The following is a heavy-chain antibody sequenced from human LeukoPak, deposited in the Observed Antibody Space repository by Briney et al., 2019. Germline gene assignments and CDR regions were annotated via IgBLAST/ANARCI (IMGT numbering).Heavy chain of an antibody. CDR3: TRHDSDYGDYDPFDY. CDR1: GFTFSCSA. V-gene: IGHV3-73*01. D-gene: IGHD4-17*01. Sequence: PGGSLRLSCAASGFTFSCSAMHWVRQASGKGLEWVDRIRSKANNYAPAYATSVKGRFTISRDDSKDTAYLQMNSLKTEDTAVYYCTRHDSDYGDYDPFDYWGQGTLVTVSS. J-gene: IGHJ4*02. CDR2: IRSKANNYAP.